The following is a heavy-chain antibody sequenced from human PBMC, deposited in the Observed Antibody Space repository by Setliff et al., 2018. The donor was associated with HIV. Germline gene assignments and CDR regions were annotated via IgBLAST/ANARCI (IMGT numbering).Heavy chain of an antibody. J-gene: IGHJ5*01. CDR2: LPHSGAT. D-gene: IGHD3-3*01. CDR3: ARRAYYDFWSGFYLSIANRFDS. V-gene: IGHV4-39*01. Sequence: PSETLSLTCTVSGGSIRSRDYSWGWIRQPPGKGLEWIVSLPHSGATFYNPSLRSRVPTSEDTSKNQFSLKLSSVTAADTAVYYCARRAYYDFWSGFYLSIANRFDSWGQGILVTVSS. CDR1: GGSIRSRDYS.